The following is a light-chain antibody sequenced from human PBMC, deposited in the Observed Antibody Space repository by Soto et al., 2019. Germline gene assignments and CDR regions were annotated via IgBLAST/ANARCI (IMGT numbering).Light chain of an antibody. V-gene: IGKV3-11*01. J-gene: IGKJ4*01. CDR3: QQYASSPLT. Sequence: EIVVTQSPATLSLSPGERATRSCRASQSVSSYLAWYQQKPGQAPRLLIYDASNRATGIPARFSGSGSGTDFTLTISRLEPEDFTVYYCQQYASSPLTFGGGTKVHIK. CDR1: QSVSSY. CDR2: DAS.